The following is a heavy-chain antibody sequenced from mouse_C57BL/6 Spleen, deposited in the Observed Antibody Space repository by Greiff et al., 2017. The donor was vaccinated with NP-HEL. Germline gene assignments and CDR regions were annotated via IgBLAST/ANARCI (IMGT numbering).Heavy chain of an antibody. CDR1: GYTFTEYT. CDR2: FYPGSGSI. D-gene: IGHD1-2*01. V-gene: IGHV1-62-2*01. CDR3: ARHEDHYYFHYYAMDY. Sequence: VQLQQSGAELVKPGASVKLSCKASGYTFTEYTIHWVKQRSGQGLEWIGWFYPGSGSIKYNEKFKDKATLTADKSSSTVYMELSRWTSEDSAVYFCARHEDHYYFHYYAMDYWGQGTSVTVSS. J-gene: IGHJ4*01.